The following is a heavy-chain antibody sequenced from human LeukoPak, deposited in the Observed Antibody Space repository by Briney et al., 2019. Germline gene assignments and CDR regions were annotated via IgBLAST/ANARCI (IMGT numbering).Heavy chain of an antibody. CDR2: FNPIFGSA. D-gene: IGHD3-10*01. CDR3: ARDFGSGVFDP. CDR1: GDSYGTYG. J-gene: IGHJ5*02. Sequence: ASVKVSCKASGDSYGTYGITWVRQAPGEGLEWMGGFNPIFGSAQYAQKFRGRVTITMDVSARTVYMELSSLRSEDTTIYYCARDFGSGVFDPWGQGTLVTVSS. V-gene: IGHV1-69*05.